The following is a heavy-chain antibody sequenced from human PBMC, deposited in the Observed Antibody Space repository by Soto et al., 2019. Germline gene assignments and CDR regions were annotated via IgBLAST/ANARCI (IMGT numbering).Heavy chain of an antibody. CDR3: ARPSPDYYYYGMDV. V-gene: IGHV4-39*01. Sequence: SETLSLTCTVSGGSISSSSYYWGWIRQPPGKGLEWIGSIYYSGSTYYNPSLKSRVTISVDTSKNQFSLKLSSVTAADTAAYYCARPSPDYYYYGMDVWGQGTTVTVSS. D-gene: IGHD6-6*01. J-gene: IGHJ6*02. CDR1: GGSISSSSYY. CDR2: IYYSGST.